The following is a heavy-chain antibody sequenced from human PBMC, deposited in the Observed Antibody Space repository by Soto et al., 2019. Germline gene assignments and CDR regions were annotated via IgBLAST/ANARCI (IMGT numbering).Heavy chain of an antibody. V-gene: IGHV3-30-3*01. J-gene: IGHJ4*02. Sequence: QVQPVESGGGVVQPGRSLRLSCAASGFTISSYDMHWVRQAPGKGLEWVAVISYDGSNKYYADSVKGRFTISRDNSKNTLYLQMNSLRAEDTAVYYCARAGGLLLDYWGQGTLVTVSS. CDR3: ARAGGLLLDY. D-gene: IGHD2-15*01. CDR2: ISYDGSNK. CDR1: GFTISSYD.